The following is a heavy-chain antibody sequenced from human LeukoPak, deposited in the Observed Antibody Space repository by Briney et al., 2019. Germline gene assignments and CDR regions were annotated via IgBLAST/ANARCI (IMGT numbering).Heavy chain of an antibody. V-gene: IGHV1-69*02. CDR1: GGTFSSYT. Sequence: SVKVSCXASGGTFSSYTISWVRQAPGQGLEWMARIIPILGIANYAQKFQGRVTITADKSTSTAYMELSSLRSEDTAVYYCARVCSGGSCYDSGTWGQGTLVTVSS. D-gene: IGHD2-15*01. J-gene: IGHJ5*02. CDR2: IIPILGIA. CDR3: ARVCSGGSCYDSGT.